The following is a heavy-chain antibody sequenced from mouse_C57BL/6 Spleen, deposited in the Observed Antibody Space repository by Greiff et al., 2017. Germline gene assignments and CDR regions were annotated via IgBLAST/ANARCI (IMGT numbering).Heavy chain of an antibody. CDR3: ARGSGSYGYFDV. CDR1: GFTFSDYG. Sequence: EVHLVESGGGLVKPGGSLKLSCAASGFTFSDYGMHWVRQAPEKGLEWVAYISSGSSTIYYADTVKGRFTISRDNAKNTLFLQMTSLGSEDTAMYYCARGSGSYGYFDVWGTGTTVTVSS. V-gene: IGHV5-17*01. CDR2: ISSGSSTI. J-gene: IGHJ1*03. D-gene: IGHD1-3*01.